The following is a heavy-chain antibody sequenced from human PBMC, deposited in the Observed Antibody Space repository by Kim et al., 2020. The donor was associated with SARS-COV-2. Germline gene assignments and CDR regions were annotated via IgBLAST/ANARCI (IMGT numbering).Heavy chain of an antibody. J-gene: IGHJ6*03. D-gene: IGHD5-18*01. CDR3: ARVDERYRYDHNNYYYMDV. CDR2: IKEDGRDK. Sequence: GGSLRLSCEASGFTFSGFWMIWVRQAPGKGLEWVATIKEDGRDKYYGDSVKGRFTISRDNAKTSLYLQMDSLRVEDTAVYYCARVDERYRYDHNNYYYMDVWGKGTTVTVSS. V-gene: IGHV3-7*04. CDR1: GFTFSGFW.